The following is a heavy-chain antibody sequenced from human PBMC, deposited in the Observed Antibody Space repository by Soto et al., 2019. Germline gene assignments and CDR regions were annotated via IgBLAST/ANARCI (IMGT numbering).Heavy chain of an antibody. J-gene: IGHJ4*02. V-gene: IGHV1-69*01. CDR2: IIPLFGTT. D-gene: IGHD4-17*01. Sequence: QVQLVQSGAEVKGPGSSVRVSCKASEGTFSNYAITWVRQAPGQGLEWMGGIIPLFGTTNYAQKFQGRVTITADESTSTAYLELSSLTSEDTAVYYCARDHSCYADYAIKGLRDWGQGILVTVS. CDR3: ARDHSCYADYAIKGLRD. CDR1: EGTFSNYA.